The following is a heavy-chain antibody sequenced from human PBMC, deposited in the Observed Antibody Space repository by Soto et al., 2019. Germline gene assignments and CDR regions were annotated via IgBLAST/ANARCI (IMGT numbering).Heavy chain of an antibody. CDR1: GFTFSSYG. V-gene: IGHV3-30*18. Sequence: GGSLRLSCAASGFTFSSYGMHWVRQAPGKGLEWVAVISYDGSNKYYADSVKGRFTISRDNSKNTLYLQMNSLRAEDTAVYYCANVVEWELGDAFDIWGQGTMVTVSS. D-gene: IGHD1-26*01. CDR3: ANVVEWELGDAFDI. J-gene: IGHJ3*02. CDR2: ISYDGSNK.